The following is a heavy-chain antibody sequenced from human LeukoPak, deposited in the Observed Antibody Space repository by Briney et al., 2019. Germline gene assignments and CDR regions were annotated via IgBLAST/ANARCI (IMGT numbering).Heavy chain of an antibody. Sequence: GSLRLSCAASGFTFSSYGMHWVRQAPGKGLEWVAVILYDGSNKYYADSVKGRFTISRDNSKNTLYLQMNSLRAEDTAVYYCARSIAAAGKRATSHYTDYWGQGTLVTVSS. J-gene: IGHJ4*02. V-gene: IGHV3-33*01. CDR3: ARSIAAAGKRATSHYTDY. D-gene: IGHD6-13*01. CDR1: GFTFSSYG. CDR2: ILYDGSNK.